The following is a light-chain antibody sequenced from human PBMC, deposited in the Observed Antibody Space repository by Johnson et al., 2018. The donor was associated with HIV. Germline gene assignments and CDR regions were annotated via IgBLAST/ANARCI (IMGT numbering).Light chain of an antibody. V-gene: IGLV1-51*01. J-gene: IGLJ1*01. CDR2: DNN. CDR1: SSNIGNNY. Sequence: QSVLTQPPSVSAAPGQKVTISCSGSSSNIGNNYVSWYQQLPGTAPKLLIYDNNKRPSGIPDRSSGSKSGTSATLALTGLQTGAEADYSCGTGDCILEAPRYVFGTRTKVTVL. CDR3: GTGDCILEAPRYV.